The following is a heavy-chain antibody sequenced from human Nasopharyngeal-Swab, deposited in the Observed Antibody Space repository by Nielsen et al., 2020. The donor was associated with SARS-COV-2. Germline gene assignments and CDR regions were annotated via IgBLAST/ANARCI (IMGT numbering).Heavy chain of an antibody. Sequence: GASLTISCVASGFTFSNAWMSWVRQAPGKGLEWVGRIKSKTDGGTTDYAAPVKGRFTISRDASKNTLYLQLNSLKTAGTAVYYCTTDPPELEAYYYYNYMDVWGKGTTVTVSS. V-gene: IGHV3-15*01. CDR3: TTDPPELEAYYYYNYMDV. CDR1: GFTFSNAW. J-gene: IGHJ6*03. CDR2: IKSKTDGGTT. D-gene: IGHD1-1*01.